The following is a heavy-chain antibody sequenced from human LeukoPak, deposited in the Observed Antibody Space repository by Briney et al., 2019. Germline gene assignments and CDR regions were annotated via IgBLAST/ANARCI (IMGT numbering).Heavy chain of an antibody. Sequence: SVKVSCKASGGTFSSYAISWVRQAPGQGLEWMGGIIPIFGTANYAQRFQGRVTITADESTSTAYMELSSLRSEDTAVYYCASQPGYGDAFDIWGQGTMVTVSS. CDR1: GGTFSSYA. V-gene: IGHV1-69*01. J-gene: IGHJ3*02. D-gene: IGHD6-13*01. CDR2: IIPIFGTA. CDR3: ASQPGYGDAFDI.